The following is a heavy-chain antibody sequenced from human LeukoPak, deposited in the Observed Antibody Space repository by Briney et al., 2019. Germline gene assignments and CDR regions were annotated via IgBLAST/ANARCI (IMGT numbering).Heavy chain of an antibody. J-gene: IGHJ4*02. D-gene: IGHD3-3*01. V-gene: IGHV4-30-4*08. CDR1: GGSISSGDYY. Sequence: PSETLSLTCTVSGGSISSGDYYWSWIRQPPGKGLEWIGHIYYSGSTYYNPSLKSRVTISVDTSKNQFSLKLSSVTAADTAVYYCARGGVYYDFWSGYYTGYFDYWGQGTLVTVSS. CDR3: ARGGVYYDFWSGYYTGYFDY. CDR2: IYYSGST.